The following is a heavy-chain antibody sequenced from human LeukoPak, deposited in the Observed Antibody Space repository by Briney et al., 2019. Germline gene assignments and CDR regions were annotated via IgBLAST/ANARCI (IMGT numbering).Heavy chain of an antibody. Sequence: HPGGSLRLSCAASGFTFSSYGMHWVRQAPGKGLEWVTFIQYDGSNKYYADSVKGRFTISRDNSKNMLYLQMNSLRAEDTAVYYCAKDNYGSSVYWGQGTLVTVSS. CDR3: AKDNYGSSVY. CDR2: IQYDGSNK. D-gene: IGHD3-10*01. J-gene: IGHJ4*02. CDR1: GFTFSSYG. V-gene: IGHV3-30*02.